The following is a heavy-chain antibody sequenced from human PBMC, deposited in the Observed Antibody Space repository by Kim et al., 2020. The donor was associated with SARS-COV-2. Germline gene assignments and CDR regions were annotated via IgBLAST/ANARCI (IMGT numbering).Heavy chain of an antibody. J-gene: IGHJ4*02. V-gene: IGHV3-30*04. CDR3: ARDSPVLTLDY. CDR1: GFTFSNFA. CDR2: ISYDGIKK. Sequence: GGSLRLSCAASGFTFSNFAMHWVRQAPGKGLEWVAFISYDGIKKYFTDSVKGRFTISRDNSKNTMYLQMNSLRVEDTAVYFCARDSPVLTLDYWGQGTLVTVSS.